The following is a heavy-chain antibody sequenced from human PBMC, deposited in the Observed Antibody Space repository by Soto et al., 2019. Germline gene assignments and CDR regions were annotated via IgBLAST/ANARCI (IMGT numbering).Heavy chain of an antibody. J-gene: IGHJ6*02. CDR1: GYTFTSYG. CDR3: ARDTIPIYYDSSGYYFTPSYYYGMDV. D-gene: IGHD3-22*01. CDR2: ISAYNGNT. Sequence: ASVKVSCKASGYTFTSYGISWVRQAPGQGLEWMGWISAYNGNTNYAQKLQGRVTMTTDTSTSTAYMELRSLRSDDTAVYYCARDTIPIYYDSSGYYFTPSYYYGMDVWDQGTTVTVSS. V-gene: IGHV1-18*01.